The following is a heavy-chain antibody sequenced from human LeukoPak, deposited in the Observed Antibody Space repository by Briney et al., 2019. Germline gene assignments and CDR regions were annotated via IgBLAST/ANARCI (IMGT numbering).Heavy chain of an antibody. J-gene: IGHJ5*02. CDR1: GYTFTSYD. CDR3: ARGGDSSSWYGWFDP. D-gene: IGHD6-13*01. CDR2: INPDSGAT. V-gene: IGHV1-2*02. Sequence: GASVKVSCKASGYTFTSYDINWVRQATGQGLEWMGWINPDSGATNSAQKFQGRVTMTRDTSISTAYMELSRLRSDDTALYYCARGGDSSSWYGWFDPWGQGTLVTVSS.